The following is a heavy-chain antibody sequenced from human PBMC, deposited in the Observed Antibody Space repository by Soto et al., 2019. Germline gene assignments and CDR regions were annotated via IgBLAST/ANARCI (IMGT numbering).Heavy chain of an antibody. Sequence: GASVKVSCKASGYTFTSYAMHWVRQAPGQRLEWMGWINAGNGNTKYSQQFQGRVTMTQDTSTDTAYMQLTSLRHEDTAVYYCAADLAIADSDYWGQGTLVTVSS. CDR2: INAGNGNT. CDR3: AADLAIADSDY. CDR1: GYTFTSYA. D-gene: IGHD3-16*01. V-gene: IGHV1-3*01. J-gene: IGHJ4*02.